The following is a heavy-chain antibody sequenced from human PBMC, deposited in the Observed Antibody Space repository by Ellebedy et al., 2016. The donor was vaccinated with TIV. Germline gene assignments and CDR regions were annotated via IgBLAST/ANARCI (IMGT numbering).Heavy chain of an antibody. CDR1: GGTFSSYA. Sequence: AASVKVSCKASGGTFSSYAISWVRQAPGQGLVWMGGIIPIFGTANYAQKFQGRVTITADESTSKAYMELSSLRSEDTAVYYCARSREIRHEGFDYWGQGTLVTVSS. CDR3: ARSREIRHEGFDY. V-gene: IGHV1-69*13. J-gene: IGHJ4*02. CDR2: IIPIFGTA. D-gene: IGHD5-24*01.